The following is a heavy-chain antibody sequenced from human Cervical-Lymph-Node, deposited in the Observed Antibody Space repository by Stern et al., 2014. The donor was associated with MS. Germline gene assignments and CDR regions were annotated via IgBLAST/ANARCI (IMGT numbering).Heavy chain of an antibody. CDR3: ARKIPDYYYYAMDV. CDR2: IWYDGSHK. V-gene: IGHV3-33*01. J-gene: IGHJ6*02. CDR1: GFTFEDYA. Sequence: VQLAESGGGVVQPGGSQRLSCTASGFTFEDYAMEWVRQVPGKGLEWVAMIWYDGSHKYYGDSVRGRFSVSRDNSRNTLYLQMKSLSLEDTAVYYCARKIPDYYYYAMDVWGQGTTVTVSS. D-gene: IGHD2-2*02.